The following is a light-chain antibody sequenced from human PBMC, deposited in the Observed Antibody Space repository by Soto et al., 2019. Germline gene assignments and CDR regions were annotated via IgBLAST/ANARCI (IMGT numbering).Light chain of an antibody. J-gene: IGLJ1*01. CDR2: GVT. Sequence: QSALTQPASVSGSPGQSITISCTGTSSDIGGYNYVSWYQQHPGKAPKLMIYGVTKRPSGVSNRFSGSKSGNTASLTISGLQAEDEADYYCSSHTSSATLYVFGTGTKVTVL. CDR3: SSHTSSATLYV. CDR1: SSDIGGYNY. V-gene: IGLV2-14*01.